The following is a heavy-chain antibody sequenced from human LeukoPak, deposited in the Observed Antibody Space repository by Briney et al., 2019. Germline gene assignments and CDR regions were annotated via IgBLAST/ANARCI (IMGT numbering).Heavy chain of an antibody. CDR1: GFTFSSYG. J-gene: IGHJ4*02. CDR2: IGTAGDT. V-gene: IGHV3-13*01. D-gene: IGHD6-6*01. Sequence: GGSLRLSCAASGFTFSSYGMHWVRQATGKGLEWVSAIGTAGDTYYPGSVKGRFTISRENAKNSLYLQMNSLRAGDTAVYYCAREYRSSSGRAFDYWGQGTLVTVSS. CDR3: AREYRSSSGRAFDY.